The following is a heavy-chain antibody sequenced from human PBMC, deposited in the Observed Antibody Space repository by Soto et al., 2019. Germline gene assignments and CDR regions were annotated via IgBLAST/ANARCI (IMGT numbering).Heavy chain of an antibody. J-gene: IGHJ3*02. V-gene: IGHV5-51*01. CDR3: ARHLCGSSGRSFAFDI. CDR2: IYPRASDP. Sequence: GQSLKFSCGGSGCRCIDDYIGWVREMPGKGLEWMAIIYPRASDPRYSPSFQGQVTISADESISTAYLQWSSLKASDTAIYYCARHLCGSSGRSFAFDILGQGTMVTVSS. CDR1: GCRCIDDY. D-gene: IGHD1-26*01.